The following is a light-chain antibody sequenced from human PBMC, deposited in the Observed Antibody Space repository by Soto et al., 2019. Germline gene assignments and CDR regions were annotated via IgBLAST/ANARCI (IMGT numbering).Light chain of an antibody. CDR2: EVT. Sequence: QSVLTQPASVSGSPGQSITVSCTGTTSDIGGYKYVSWYQQYPGKAPKLIIYEVTNRPSGVSNRLSGSKSGNTASLTISGLQAEDEADYYCSSYTSRSTLVLFGEGTKLTVL. J-gene: IGLJ2*01. V-gene: IGLV2-14*01. CDR1: TSDIGGYKY. CDR3: SSYTSRSTLVL.